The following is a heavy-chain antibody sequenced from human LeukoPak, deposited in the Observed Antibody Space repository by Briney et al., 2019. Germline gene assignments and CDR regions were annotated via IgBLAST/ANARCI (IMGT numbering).Heavy chain of an antibody. CDR1: GGSISGYY. Sequence: PSETLSLTCTVSGGSISGYYWSWIRQPAGKGLEWIGRLYTSASGSTNYNPSLESRVTMSVDTSKNQFSLKLSSVTAADTAVYYCAGKDYYGSGGYFYWGQGTLVTVSS. CDR2: LYTSASGST. D-gene: IGHD3-10*01. CDR3: AGKDYYGSGGYFY. J-gene: IGHJ4*02. V-gene: IGHV4-4*07.